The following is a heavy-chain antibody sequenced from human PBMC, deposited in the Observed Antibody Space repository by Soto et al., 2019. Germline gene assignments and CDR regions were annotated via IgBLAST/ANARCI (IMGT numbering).Heavy chain of an antibody. CDR2: IKGDGSGA. J-gene: IGHJ4*02. D-gene: IGHD6-13*01. CDR1: RFALRSYL. V-gene: IGHV3-74*01. CDR3: AKDLHIAAADY. Sequence: GGALRPSFAAPRFALRSYLVHWGPQSPGKGLVWVSRIKGDGSGATYEDSVKGRFTISRDNAKSTLYLQMNSLRAEDTAVYYCAKDLHIAAADYWGQGTLVTVSS.